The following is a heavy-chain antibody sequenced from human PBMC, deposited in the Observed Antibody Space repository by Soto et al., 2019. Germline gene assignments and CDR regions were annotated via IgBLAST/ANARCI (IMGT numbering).Heavy chain of an antibody. J-gene: IGHJ5*02. Sequence: ASVKVSCKASGYTFTSYGISCVRQAPGQRLEWMGWINAGNGNTNYSQKFQGRVTMTRDTSATTAYMQLSSLRAEDTAVYFCARDSFATGSLDPWGQGSLVTVSS. D-gene: IGHD1-1*01. CDR3: ARDSFATGSLDP. CDR2: INAGNGNT. CDR1: GYTFTSYG. V-gene: IGHV1-18*01.